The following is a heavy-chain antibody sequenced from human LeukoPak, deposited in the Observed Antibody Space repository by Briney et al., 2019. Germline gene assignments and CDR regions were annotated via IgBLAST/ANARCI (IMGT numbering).Heavy chain of an antibody. J-gene: IGHJ4*02. V-gene: IGHV4-39*07. CDR3: ARDLGYDSSGLRDY. Sequence: SETLSLICTVSGGSVSSSSYYWGWIRQPPGKGLEWIGSIYYSGSTYYNPSLKSRVTISVDTSKNQFSLKLSSVTAADTAVYYCARDLGYDSSGLRDYWGQGTLVTVSS. CDR1: GGSVSSSSYY. CDR2: IYYSGST. D-gene: IGHD3-22*01.